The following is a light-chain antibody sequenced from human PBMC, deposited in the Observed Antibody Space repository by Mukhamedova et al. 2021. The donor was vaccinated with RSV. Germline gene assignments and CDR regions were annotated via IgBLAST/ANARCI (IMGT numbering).Light chain of an antibody. V-gene: IGLV2-23*01. CDR1: GGYSL. J-gene: IGLJ3*02. CDR3: SSYSAKDSIFATGTTV. CDR2: EDN. Sequence: GGYSLVSWYKQSPGEAPKLLIYEDNKRPSGISSRFSGSKSGNTASLIISGLQDDDDADYYCSSYSAKDSIFATGTTVFGGGTKVTV.